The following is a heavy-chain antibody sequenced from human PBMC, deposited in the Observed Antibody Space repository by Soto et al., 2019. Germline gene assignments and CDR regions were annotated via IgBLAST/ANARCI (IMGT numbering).Heavy chain of an antibody. V-gene: IGHV1-2*02. CDR2: INPNSGGT. J-gene: IGHJ6*02. CDR1: GYTFTGYY. Sequence: ASVKVSCKASGYTFTGYYMHWVRQAPGQGLEWMGWINPNSGGTNYAQKFQGRVTMTRDTSISTAYMELSRLRSDDTAVYYCASGYCSSTSCEYSYYYGMDVWGQRTTVTVSS. D-gene: IGHD2-2*03. CDR3: ASGYCSSTSCEYSYYYGMDV.